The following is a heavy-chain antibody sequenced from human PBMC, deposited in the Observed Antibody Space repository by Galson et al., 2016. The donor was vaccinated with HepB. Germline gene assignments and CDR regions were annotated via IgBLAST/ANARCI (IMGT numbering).Heavy chain of an antibody. V-gene: IGHV3-23*01. D-gene: IGHD3-10*01. CDR3: AKERGRRLTMVRGVLDPFYI. J-gene: IGHJ3*02. Sequence: SLRLSCAGSGFSFSTYAMSWVRQAPGKGLEWVSGIRGSGGGIDYADSVKGRFTISRDNSKNTLYRQMSSLRAEDTAVYYCAKERGRRLTMVRGVLDPFYIWDQGRLVTVSS. CDR1: GFSFSTYA. CDR2: IRGSGGGI.